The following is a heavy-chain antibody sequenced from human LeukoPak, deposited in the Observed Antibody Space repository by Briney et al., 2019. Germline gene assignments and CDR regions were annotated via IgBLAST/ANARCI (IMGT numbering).Heavy chain of an antibody. J-gene: IGHJ6*03. CDR1: GGSLRSHY. CDR3: ARVPLGWNDPFYYYYYMDV. Sequence: SETLSLTCTVSGGSLRSHYWNWIRQPPGKGLEWIGYIYYSGSTNYNPSLKSRVTVSVDTSKNQFSLKLSSVTAADTAVYYCARVPLGWNDPFYYYYYMDVWGKGTTVTVSS. CDR2: IYYSGST. V-gene: IGHV4-59*11. D-gene: IGHD1-1*01.